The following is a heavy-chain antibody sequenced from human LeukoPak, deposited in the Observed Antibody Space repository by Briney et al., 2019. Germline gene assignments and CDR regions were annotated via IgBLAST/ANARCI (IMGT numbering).Heavy chain of an antibody. CDR2: IEQDGGEK. CDR1: GFTFSNYW. Sequence: GGSLRLSCAASGFTFSNYWMSWVRQAPGKGLEWVANIEQDGGEKNYVDSVKGRFTISRDNARNSLYLQMYSLRAEDTAVYYCARDRGYSTFDYWGQGTLVTVSS. D-gene: IGHD4-23*01. J-gene: IGHJ4*02. V-gene: IGHV3-7*01. CDR3: ARDRGYSTFDY.